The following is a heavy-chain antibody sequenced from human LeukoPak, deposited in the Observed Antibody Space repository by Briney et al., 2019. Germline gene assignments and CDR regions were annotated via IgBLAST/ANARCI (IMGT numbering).Heavy chain of an antibody. CDR1: GYSFTRYW. CDR2: IYPADSDI. CDR3: ARQSGDYSYYYYMDV. D-gene: IGHD2-21*02. Sequence: GESLKISCKGSGYSFTRYWIGWVRQMPGKGLEWMGIIYPADSDIRYSPSFRGQVTISADKSISTAYLQWSSLKASDTAMYYCARQSGDYSYYYYMDVWGKGTTVTVSS. J-gene: IGHJ6*03. V-gene: IGHV5-51*01.